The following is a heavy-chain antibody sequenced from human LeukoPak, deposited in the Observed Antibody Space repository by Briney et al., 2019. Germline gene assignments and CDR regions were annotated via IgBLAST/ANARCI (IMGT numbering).Heavy chain of an antibody. Sequence: GASVKVSCTTSGYTFNDYDINWVRQAPGQGLEWMGYMNPDNDDTGYARKFQGRVTMTRNTSISTAYLELSSLRSEDTAVYYCAREGGNWYNWFDPWGQGTLVTVSS. CDR3: AREGGNWYNWFDP. J-gene: IGHJ5*02. V-gene: IGHV1-8*02. CDR2: MNPDNDDT. D-gene: IGHD1-1*01. CDR1: GYTFNDYD.